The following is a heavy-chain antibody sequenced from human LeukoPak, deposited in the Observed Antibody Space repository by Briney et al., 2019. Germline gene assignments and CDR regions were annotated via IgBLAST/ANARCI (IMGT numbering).Heavy chain of an antibody. CDR1: GGSFSGYY. J-gene: IGHJ4*02. CDR3: ARAFTTDRHFDY. Sequence: SETLSLTCAVYGGSFSGYYWSWIRQPPGKGLERIGEINHSGSTNYNPSLKSRVTISVDTSKNQFSLKLSSVTAADTAVYYCARAFTTDRHFDYWGQGTLVTVSS. V-gene: IGHV4-34*01. D-gene: IGHD3-3*01. CDR2: INHSGST.